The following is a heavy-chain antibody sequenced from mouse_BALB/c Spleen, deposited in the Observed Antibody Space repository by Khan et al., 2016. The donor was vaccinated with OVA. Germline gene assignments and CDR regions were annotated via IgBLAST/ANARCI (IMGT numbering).Heavy chain of an antibody. CDR3: TRDRMDY. J-gene: IGHJ2*01. CDR2: INPTSGYT. V-gene: IGHV1-7*01. CDR1: GYTFTTSW. Sequence: QMQLQESGAELAKPGASVKMSCKASGYTFTTSWMHWVQPRPGQGLEWIGCINPTSGYTDYDENFKDRATLSSDTSSSTAYMQPSSRTSEESAVYYCTRDRMDYWGQGTTLTVSS.